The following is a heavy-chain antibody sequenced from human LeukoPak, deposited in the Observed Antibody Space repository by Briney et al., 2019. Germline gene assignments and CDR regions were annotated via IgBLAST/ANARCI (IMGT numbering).Heavy chain of an antibody. CDR1: GYTFTSYG. CDR2: ISAYNGNT. J-gene: IGHJ4*02. D-gene: IGHD3-22*01. CDR3: AVPNYYDSSGYSPFDY. V-gene: IGHV1-18*01. Sequence: GASVKVSCKASGYTFTSYGISWVRQAPGQGLEWMGWISAYNGNTYYAQKFQGRVTITADKSTSTAYMELSSLRSEDTAVYYCAVPNYYDSSGYSPFDYWGQGTLVTVSS.